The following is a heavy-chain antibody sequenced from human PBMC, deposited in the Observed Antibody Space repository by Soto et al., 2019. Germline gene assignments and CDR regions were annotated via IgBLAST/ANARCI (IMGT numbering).Heavy chain of an antibody. CDR1: GDSFSGYF. D-gene: IGHD1-1*01. CDR3: ARGDDAMLSPNFDY. CDR2: ITEGGTT. Sequence: TSDTLSLTCAVHGDSFSGYFWTWIRQPPGKGLEWIAEITEGGTTNYSPSLKSRVSIAVDSSKRQFSLTLSSVTAADTAMYYCARGDDAMLSPNFDYWSQGSMVTVSS. J-gene: IGHJ4*02. V-gene: IGHV4-34*01.